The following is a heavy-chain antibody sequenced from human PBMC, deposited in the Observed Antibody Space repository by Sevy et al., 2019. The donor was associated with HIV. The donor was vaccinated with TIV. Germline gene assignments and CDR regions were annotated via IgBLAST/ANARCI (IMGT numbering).Heavy chain of an antibody. Sequence: GGSLRLSCAASGFTFTTYWMTWVRQAPGQGLEWVANIKEDGSANYYVASVKGRFTISRDTAKNSLYLQVNSLRAEDTAVYYCARDSPGYGGYDHWGQGTLVTVSS. CDR1: GFTFTTYW. D-gene: IGHD5-12*01. CDR2: IKEDGSAN. CDR3: ARDSPGYGGYDH. J-gene: IGHJ5*02. V-gene: IGHV3-7*01.